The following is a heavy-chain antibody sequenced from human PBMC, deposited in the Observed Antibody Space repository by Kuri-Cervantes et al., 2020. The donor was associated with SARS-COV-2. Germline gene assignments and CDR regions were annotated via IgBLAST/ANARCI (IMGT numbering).Heavy chain of an antibody. D-gene: IGHD3-3*01. Sequence: SETLSLTCAFYGESFSGYYWNWIRQSPGKGLEWIGEVNHRGSTNYNPSLKSRVTISVDTSKNQFSLKLTSVTAADTAVYYCARDSRSSYQVLLDHYYYSYMDVWDKGTTVTVSS. CDR2: VNHRGST. CDR3: ARDSRSSYQVLLDHYYYSYMDV. CDR1: GESFSGYY. V-gene: IGHV4-34*01. J-gene: IGHJ6*03.